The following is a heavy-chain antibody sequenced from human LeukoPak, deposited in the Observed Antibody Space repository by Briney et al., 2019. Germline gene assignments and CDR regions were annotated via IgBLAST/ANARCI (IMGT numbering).Heavy chain of an antibody. D-gene: IGHD6-13*01. CDR3: ASYQLAFDY. CDR1: GGFFSGYY. J-gene: IGHJ4*02. Sequence: SETLSLTCAVYGGFFSGYYWSWIRQPPGKGLEWIGEINHSGSTNYNPSLKSRVTISVDTSKNQFSLKLSTVTAADTAVYYCASYQLAFDYWGQGTLVTVSS. V-gene: IGHV4-34*01. CDR2: INHSGST.